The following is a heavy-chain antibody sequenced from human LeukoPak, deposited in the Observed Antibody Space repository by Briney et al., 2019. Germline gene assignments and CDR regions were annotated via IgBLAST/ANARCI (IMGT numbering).Heavy chain of an antibody. J-gene: IGHJ6*02. CDR3: ARVPTTVTTGGSNYCYYGMDV. V-gene: IGHV3-48*01. CDR2: ISSSSSTI. D-gene: IGHD4-11*01. Sequence: GGSLRLSCAASGFTFSSYSMNWVRQAPGKGLEWVSYISSSSSTIYYADSVKGRFTISRDNAKNSLYLQMNSLRAEDTAVYYCARVPTTVTTGGSNYCYYGMDVWGQGTTVTVSS. CDR1: GFTFSSYS.